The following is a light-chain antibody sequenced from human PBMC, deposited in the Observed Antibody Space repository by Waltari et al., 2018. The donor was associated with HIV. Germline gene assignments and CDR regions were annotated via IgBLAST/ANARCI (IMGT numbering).Light chain of an antibody. CDR1: QIVSSAY. V-gene: IGKV3-20*01. CDR2: GAP. Sequence: DIVLTQSPGTLSLSPGERATFSCRASQIVSSAYLPWYQQKPGQAPRLLIYGAPTRATGVPDRFSGSGFGTDFTLTISRLEPEDFAVYYCQQYGNSPETFGQGARVEI. J-gene: IGKJ1*01. CDR3: QQYGNSPET.